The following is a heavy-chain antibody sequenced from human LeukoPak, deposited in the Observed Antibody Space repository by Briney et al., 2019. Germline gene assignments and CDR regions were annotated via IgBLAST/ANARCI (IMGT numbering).Heavy chain of an antibody. Sequence: GGSLRLACAASGFTFSSYGMSWVRQAPGKGLEWVSSISGSGGSTYYADSVKGRFTISRDNSKNTLYLQMNSLRAEDTAVYYCSKRNSAGWYYFDYWGQGTLVTVSS. D-gene: IGHD6-19*01. CDR2: ISGSGGST. CDR1: GFTFSSYG. V-gene: IGHV3-23*01. CDR3: SKRNSAGWYYFDY. J-gene: IGHJ4*02.